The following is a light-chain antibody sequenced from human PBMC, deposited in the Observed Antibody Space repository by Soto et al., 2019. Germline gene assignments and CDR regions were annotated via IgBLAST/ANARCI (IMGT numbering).Light chain of an antibody. CDR1: HSVNSH. V-gene: IGKV3-20*01. J-gene: IGKJ1*01. Sequence: DIGVTQSPGTLSESPVEIVTLPSSTSHSVNSHVAWYQQKRGQAPRLLIYDTSTRATGIPDRFSGSGSGTDFTLTISRLEPEDFAVYHCQQYGASPWTFGQGTKVDIK. CDR3: QQYGASPWT. CDR2: DTS.